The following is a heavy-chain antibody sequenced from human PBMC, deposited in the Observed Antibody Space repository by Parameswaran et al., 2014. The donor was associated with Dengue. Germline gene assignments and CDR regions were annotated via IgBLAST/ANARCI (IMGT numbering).Heavy chain of an antibody. Sequence: RWIRQPPGKGLEWVSVIYSGGSTYYADSVKGRFTISRDNSKNTLYLQMNSLRAEDTAVYYCASPRSYNWNEPFDYWGQGTLVTVSS. V-gene: IGHV3-53*01. CDR2: IYSGGST. D-gene: IGHD1-1*01. J-gene: IGHJ4*02. CDR3: ASPRSYNWNEPFDY.